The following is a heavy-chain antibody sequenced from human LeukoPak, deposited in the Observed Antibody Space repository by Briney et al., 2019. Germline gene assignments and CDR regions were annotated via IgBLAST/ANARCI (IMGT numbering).Heavy chain of an antibody. CDR1: GFTFSSYS. CDR2: ISSSSSCI. V-gene: IGHV3-21*01. D-gene: IGHD3-22*01. CDR3: ARSNHYYDSSGYFR. Sequence: GGSLRLSCAASGFTFSSYSMNWVRQAPGKGLGWVSSISSSSSCIYYADSVKGRFTISRDNAKNSLYLQMNSLRAEDTAVYYCARSNHYYDSSGYFRWGQGTLVTVSS. J-gene: IGHJ4*02.